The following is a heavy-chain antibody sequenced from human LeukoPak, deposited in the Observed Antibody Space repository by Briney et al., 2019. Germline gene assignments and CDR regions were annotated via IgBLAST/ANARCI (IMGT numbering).Heavy chain of an antibody. J-gene: IGHJ6*03. V-gene: IGHV4-39*07. CDR1: GGSISSSSYY. CDR2: IYYSGST. Sequence: SETLSLTCTVSGGSISSSSYYWGWIRQPPGKGLEWIGSIYYSGSTYYNPSLKSRVTISVDTPKNQFSLKLSSVTAADTAVYYCARGPSVRSRRSNYYYYYMDVWGKGTTVTVSS. D-gene: IGHD3-3*01. CDR3: ARGPSVRSRRSNYYYYYMDV.